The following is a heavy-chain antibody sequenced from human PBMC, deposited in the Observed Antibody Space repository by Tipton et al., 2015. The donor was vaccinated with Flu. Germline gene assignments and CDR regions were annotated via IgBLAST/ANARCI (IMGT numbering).Heavy chain of an antibody. V-gene: IGHV3-33*01. D-gene: IGHD6-19*01. J-gene: IGHJ6*03. CDR3: ARHGWGGLPTAYYYYYYMDV. Sequence: SLRLSCAASGFTFSSYGMHWVRQAPGKGLEWVAVIWYDGSNKYYADSVKGRFTISRDNSKNTLYLQMNSLRAEDTAVYYCARHGWGGLPTAYYYYYYMDVWGKGTTVTVSS. CDR2: IWYDGSNK. CDR1: GFTFSSYG.